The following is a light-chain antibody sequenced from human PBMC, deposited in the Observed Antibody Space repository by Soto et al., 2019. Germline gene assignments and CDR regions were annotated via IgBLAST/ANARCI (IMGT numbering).Light chain of an antibody. CDR3: QQYTNWAPWT. CDR1: QSVSSN. Sequence: EIVMTQSPATLSVSPGERATLSCRASQSVSSNLAWYQQKPGQAPRLLIYGASTRATGIPARFSGSGSGTEFTLTISRLHYEDVAVYYCQQYTNWAPWTFGQGTKVEIK. CDR2: GAS. V-gene: IGKV3-15*01. J-gene: IGKJ1*01.